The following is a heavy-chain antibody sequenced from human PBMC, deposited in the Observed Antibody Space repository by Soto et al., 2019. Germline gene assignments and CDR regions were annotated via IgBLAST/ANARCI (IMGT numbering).Heavy chain of an antibody. D-gene: IGHD3-10*01. Sequence: GGSLRLSCAASGFTFDDYAMHWVRQAPEKGLEWVSGISWNSGSIGYADSVKGRFTISRDNAKNSLYLQMNSLRAEDTALYYCAKGYGSGTMAGMDVWGQGTTVTVSS. J-gene: IGHJ6*02. CDR1: GFTFDDYA. V-gene: IGHV3-9*01. CDR3: AKGYGSGTMAGMDV. CDR2: ISWNSGSI.